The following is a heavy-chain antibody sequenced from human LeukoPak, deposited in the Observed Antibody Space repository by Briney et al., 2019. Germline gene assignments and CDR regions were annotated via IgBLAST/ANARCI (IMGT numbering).Heavy chain of an antibody. V-gene: IGHV1-8*03. CDR1: GYTFTSYD. D-gene: IGHD6-19*01. CDR3: ARMAVSGRDNWFDP. J-gene: IGHJ5*02. Sequence: ASVKVSCKASGYTFTSYDINWVRQATGQGLEWMGWLSPNSGNTGYAQKFQGRVTITRNTSINTAYMELSSLRSDDTAVYYCARMAVSGRDNWFDPCGPGSLVTVSS. CDR2: LSPNSGNT.